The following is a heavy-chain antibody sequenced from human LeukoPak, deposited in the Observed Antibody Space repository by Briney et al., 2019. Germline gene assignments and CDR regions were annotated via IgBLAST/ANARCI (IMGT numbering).Heavy chain of an antibody. CDR1: GGSISNGVYY. D-gene: IGHD2-15*01. CDR2: IYYSGST. Sequence: PSETLSLTCTVSGGSISNGVYYWSWIRQHPGKGLEWIGYIYYSGSTYYSPSLKSRLTMSVDTSKNQFSLKLSSVTAADTAVYYCARVLGGGSFDFWGQGTLVTVSS. V-gene: IGHV4-31*03. CDR3: ARVLGGGSFDF. J-gene: IGHJ4*02.